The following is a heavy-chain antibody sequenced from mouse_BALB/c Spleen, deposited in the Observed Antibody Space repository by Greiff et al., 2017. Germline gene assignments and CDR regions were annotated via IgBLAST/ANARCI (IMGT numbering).Heavy chain of an antibody. CDR2: IDPANGNT. Sequence: EVQLQQSGAELVKPGASVKLSCTASGFNIKDTYMHWVKQRPEQGLEWIGRIDPANGNTKYDPKFQDKATITADTSSNTAYLQLSSLTSEDTAVYYCARDDDRYGDYYAMDYWGQGTSVTVSS. CDR1: GFNIKDTY. D-gene: IGHD2-14*01. CDR3: ARDDDRYGDYYAMDY. V-gene: IGHV14-3*02. J-gene: IGHJ4*01.